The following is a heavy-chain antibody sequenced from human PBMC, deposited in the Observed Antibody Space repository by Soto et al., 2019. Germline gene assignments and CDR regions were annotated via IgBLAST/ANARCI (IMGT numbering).Heavy chain of an antibody. D-gene: IGHD3-10*01. CDR1: GGSISSSSYY. CDR3: RYYYGSGSFDY. Sequence: SETLSLTCTVSGGSISSSSYYWGWIRQPPGKGLEWIGSIYYSGSTYYNPSLKSRVTISVDTSKNQFSLKLSSVTAADTAVYYCRYYYGSGSFDYWGQGTLVTVSS. V-gene: IGHV4-39*07. CDR2: IYYSGST. J-gene: IGHJ4*02.